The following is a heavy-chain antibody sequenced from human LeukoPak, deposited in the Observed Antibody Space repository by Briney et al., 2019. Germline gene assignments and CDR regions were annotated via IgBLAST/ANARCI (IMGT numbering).Heavy chain of an antibody. D-gene: IGHD6-19*01. CDR2: MSGSCDLT. V-gene: IGHV3-23*01. CDR1: GFTFSRYA. J-gene: IGHJ4*02. CDR3: AKDGFSSGWSYYFDY. Sequence: PGGSLRLSCAASGFTFSRYAMSWVGQAPGKGLEWVSCMSGSCDLTYYADFVRGRFTISRDNSKNTLYLQMNILTADDTAVYYCAKDGFSSGWSYYFDYWGQGTLVTVSS.